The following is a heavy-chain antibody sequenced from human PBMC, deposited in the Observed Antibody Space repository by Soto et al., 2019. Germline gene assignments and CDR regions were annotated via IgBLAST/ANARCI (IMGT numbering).Heavy chain of an antibody. J-gene: IGHJ6*02. D-gene: IGHD3-10*01. CDR1: GGSISSSRCH. CDR3: AGQPTAGSYYDLGSYYYYYAMDV. V-gene: IGHV4-39*01. Sequence: PSETLSLTCTVSGGSISSSRCHWGWIRQPPGKGLEWIASIKYSGTTFYNPSLKSRVTLSVDTSKNQFALKLSSVTAADTAVYYCAGQPTAGSYYDLGSYYYYYAMDVWGQGTTVTVSS. CDR2: IKYSGTT.